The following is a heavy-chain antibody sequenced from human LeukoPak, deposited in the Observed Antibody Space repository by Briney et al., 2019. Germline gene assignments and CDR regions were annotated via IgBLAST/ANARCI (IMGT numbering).Heavy chain of an antibody. CDR3: ARGVVGGFDY. CDR2: IYYSGST. Sequence: PSETLSLTCTVSGGSISSYYWSWIRQPPGEGLEWIGYIYYSGSTNYNPSLKSRVTISVDTSKNQFSLKLSSVTAADTAVYYCARGVVGGFDYWGQGTLVTVSS. D-gene: IGHD1-26*01. J-gene: IGHJ4*02. V-gene: IGHV4-59*01. CDR1: GGSISSYY.